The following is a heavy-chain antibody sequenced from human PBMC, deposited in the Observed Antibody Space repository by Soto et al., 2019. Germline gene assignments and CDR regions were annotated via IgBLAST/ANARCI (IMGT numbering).Heavy chain of an antibody. Sequence: SPTLSLTCAISGDSVSSNNAAWSWIRQSPSRGLEWLGRTYYRSKWLNDYAVSVKSRITISPDTSKNQFSLQLNSVTPEDTAVYYCAREVLRYFDWLLAEAFDIWGQGTMVTVSS. CDR3: AREVLRYFDWLLAEAFDI. V-gene: IGHV6-1*01. J-gene: IGHJ3*02. CDR2: TYYRSKWLN. CDR1: GDSVSSNNAA. D-gene: IGHD3-9*01.